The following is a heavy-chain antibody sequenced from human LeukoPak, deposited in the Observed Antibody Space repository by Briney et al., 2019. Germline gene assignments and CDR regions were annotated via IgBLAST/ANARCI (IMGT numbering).Heavy chain of an antibody. V-gene: IGHV1-18*01. D-gene: IGHD3-22*01. J-gene: IGHJ3*02. CDR2: ISAYNGYT. Sequence: ASVKVSCKASGGTFSSYAISWVRQAPGQGLEWMGWISAYNGYTKYAQKFQGRVTMTTDTSTSTAYMELRSLRSADTAVYFCARDGHRRYHYDSSGREDAFDIWGQGTMVTVSS. CDR1: GGTFSSYA. CDR3: ARDGHRRYHYDSSGREDAFDI.